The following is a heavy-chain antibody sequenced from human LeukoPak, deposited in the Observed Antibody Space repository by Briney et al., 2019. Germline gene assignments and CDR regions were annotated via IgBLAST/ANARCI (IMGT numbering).Heavy chain of an antibody. CDR3: ARGSWDTAMVRLIFDI. J-gene: IGHJ3*02. D-gene: IGHD5-18*01. CDR1: GGTFSSYA. Sequence: ASVKVSCKASGGTFSSYAISWVRQAPGQGLEWMGGIIPIFGTANYAQKFQGRVTITMDESTSTAYMELSSLRSEDTAVYYCARGSWDTAMVRLIFDIWGQGTMVTVSS. V-gene: IGHV1-69*05. CDR2: IIPIFGTA.